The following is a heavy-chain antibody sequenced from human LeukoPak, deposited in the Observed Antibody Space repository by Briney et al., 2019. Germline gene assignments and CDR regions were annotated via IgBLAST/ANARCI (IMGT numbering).Heavy chain of an antibody. Sequence: GASVKVSCKASGYTFIDDYMHWVRQAPGQGLEWMGWISAYNGNTNYAQKLQGRVTMTTDTSTSTAYMELRSLRSDDTAVYYCARDPVRTKYQLPIRSFDYWGQGTLVTVSS. D-gene: IGHD2-2*01. CDR2: ISAYNGNT. J-gene: IGHJ4*02. CDR3: ARDPVRTKYQLPIRSFDY. CDR1: GYTFIDDY. V-gene: IGHV1-18*04.